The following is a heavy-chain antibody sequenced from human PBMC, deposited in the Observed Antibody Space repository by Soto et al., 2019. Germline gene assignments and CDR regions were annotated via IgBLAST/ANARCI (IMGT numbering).Heavy chain of an antibody. J-gene: IGHJ4*02. V-gene: IGHV3-23*01. CDR1: GFTFSNYA. D-gene: IGHD2-15*01. CDR3: ARDRVPATREPDY. CDR2: IRGSGGGT. Sequence: PGGSLRLSCAVSGFTFSNYALTWVRQAPGRGLEWVSTIRGSGGGTYYADSVKGRFTISRDNSKNTLYLQMNSLRAEDTAVYYCARDRVPATREPDYWGQGSLVTVSS.